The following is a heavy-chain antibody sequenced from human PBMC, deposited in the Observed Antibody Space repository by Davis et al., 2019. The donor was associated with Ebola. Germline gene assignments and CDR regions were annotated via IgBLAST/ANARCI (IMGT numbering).Heavy chain of an antibody. CDR1: GVHY. Sequence: ASVKVSCKASGVHYMHWVRQAPGQGLEWMGIINPSGRSAVYAQNFQGRVTMTRDTSTTTFYMELSSLKSEDTAMYYCAGDIGGSSWFDPWGQGTLVTVSS. V-gene: IGHV1-46*01. CDR3: AGDIGGSSWFDP. J-gene: IGHJ5*02. CDR2: INPSGRSA. D-gene: IGHD1-26*01.